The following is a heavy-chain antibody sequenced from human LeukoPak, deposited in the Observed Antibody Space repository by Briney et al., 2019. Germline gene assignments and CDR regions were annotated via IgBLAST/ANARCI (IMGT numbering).Heavy chain of an antibody. V-gene: IGHV4-59*01. CDR1: GGSISSYY. CDR2: ISDIGSI. Sequence: SETLSLTCTVSGGSISSYYWSWIRQPPGKGLEWIAYISDIGSINYNPSLKSRVTISVDTSKNQFSLKLSSVTAADTAVYYCARGASSYDFWSGYGPDYYYGMDVWGQGTTVTVSS. J-gene: IGHJ6*02. CDR3: ARGASSYDFWSGYGPDYYYGMDV. D-gene: IGHD3-3*01.